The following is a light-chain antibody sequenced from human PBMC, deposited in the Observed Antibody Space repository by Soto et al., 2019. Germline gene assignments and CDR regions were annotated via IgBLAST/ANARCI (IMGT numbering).Light chain of an antibody. CDR1: SSEVGGYDY. Sequence: QSVLTQPPSASGSPGQSVAISCTGTSSEVGGYDYVSWYQQHPGKAPKPMIYEVSKRPSGVPDRFSGSKSGNTASLTVSGLQAEDEADYYCSSYAGRNNYVFGTGTKGTVL. CDR2: EVS. J-gene: IGLJ1*01. V-gene: IGLV2-8*01. CDR3: SSYAGRNNYV.